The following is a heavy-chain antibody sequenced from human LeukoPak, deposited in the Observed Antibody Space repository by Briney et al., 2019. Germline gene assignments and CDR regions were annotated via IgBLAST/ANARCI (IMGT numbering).Heavy chain of an antibody. CDR3: ARDPVLLRAFDI. D-gene: IGHD3-10*01. J-gene: IGHJ3*02. CDR2: INHSGST. V-gene: IGHV4-34*01. Sequence: SETLSLTCAVYGGSFSGYYWSWIRQPPGKGLEWIGEINHSGSTNYNPSLKSRVTISVDTSKNQFSLKLSSVTAADTAVYYCARDPVLLRAFDIWGQGTMVTVSS. CDR1: GGSFSGYY.